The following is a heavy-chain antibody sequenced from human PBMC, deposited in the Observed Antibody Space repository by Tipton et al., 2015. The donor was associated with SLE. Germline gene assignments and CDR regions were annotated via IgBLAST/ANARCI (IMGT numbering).Heavy chain of an antibody. V-gene: IGHV4-39*01. J-gene: IGHJ6*02. CDR1: GGSISSSNYY. D-gene: IGHD6-6*01. Sequence: TLSLTCTVSGGSISSSNYYWGWIRQPPGKGLEWIGSIYYSGSTYYNPSLKSRVTISVDTSKKQFSLKLSSVTAADTALYFCARHWGAARSPWYYFYGLDVWGQGTTVTV. CDR3: ARHWGAARSPWYYFYGLDV. CDR2: IYYSGST.